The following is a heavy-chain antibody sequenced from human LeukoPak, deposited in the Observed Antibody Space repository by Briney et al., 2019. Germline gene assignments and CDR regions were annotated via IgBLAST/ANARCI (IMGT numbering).Heavy chain of an antibody. V-gene: IGHV3-7*01. Sequence: PGGSLRLSCAASGFTFSSYWMSWVRQAPGKGLEWVANIKQDGSEKYYVDSVKGRFTISRDNAKNSLYLQMNSLRAEDTAVYYCARDLKAGALRSEYFQHWGQGTLVTVSS. CDR1: GFTFSSYW. CDR2: IKQDGSEK. CDR3: ARDLKAGALRSEYFQH. D-gene: IGHD4-17*01. J-gene: IGHJ1*01.